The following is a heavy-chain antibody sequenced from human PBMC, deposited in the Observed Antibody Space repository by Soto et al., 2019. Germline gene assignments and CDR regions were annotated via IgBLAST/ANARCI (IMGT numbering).Heavy chain of an antibody. J-gene: IGHJ4*02. CDR2: MNPNSGNT. V-gene: IGHV1-8*01. CDR1: GYTFTSYD. Sequence: ASVKVSCTASGYTFTSYDSNWVRQATGQGLEWMGWMNPNSGNTGYAQKFQGRVTMTRNTSISTAYMELSSLRSEDTAVYYCARVGYYYDSSGYYLSFDYWGQGTLVTVSS. D-gene: IGHD3-22*01. CDR3: ARVGYYYDSSGYYLSFDY.